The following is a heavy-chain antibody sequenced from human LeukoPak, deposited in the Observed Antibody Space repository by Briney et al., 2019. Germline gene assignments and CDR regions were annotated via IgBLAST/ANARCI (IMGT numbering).Heavy chain of an antibody. D-gene: IGHD6-13*01. V-gene: IGHV4-4*07. CDR2: IYTSGST. Sequence: SETLSLTCTVSGGSISSYYWSWIRQPAGKGLEWIGRIYTSGSTNYNPSLKSRVTMSVDTSKNQFSLKLSSVTAADTAVYYCARSQRQAAAGNFYYYYMDVWGKGTTVTVSS. CDR1: GGSISSYY. J-gene: IGHJ6*03. CDR3: ARSQRQAAAGNFYYYYMDV.